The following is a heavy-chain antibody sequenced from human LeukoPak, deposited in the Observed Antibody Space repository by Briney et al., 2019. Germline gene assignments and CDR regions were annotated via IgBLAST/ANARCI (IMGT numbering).Heavy chain of an antibody. Sequence: ASVKVSCKASGGTFSSYAISWVRQAPGQGLEWMGGIIPILGIANYAQKFQGRVTITADKSTSTAYMELRSLRSEDTAVYYCARDGDYDFCSGYKRGFDYWGQGTLVTVSS. CDR2: IIPILGIA. CDR3: ARDGDYDFCSGYKRGFDY. V-gene: IGHV1-69*10. D-gene: IGHD3-3*01. CDR1: GGTFSSYA. J-gene: IGHJ4*02.